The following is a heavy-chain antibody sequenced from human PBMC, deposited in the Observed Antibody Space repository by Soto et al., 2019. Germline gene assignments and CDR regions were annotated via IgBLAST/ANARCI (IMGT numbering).Heavy chain of an antibody. CDR1: GFTFSSYW. J-gene: IGHJ3*02. D-gene: IGHD3-9*01. Sequence: EVQLVESGGGLVQPGGSLRLSCAASGFTFSSYWMHWVRQAPGKGLVWVSRINSDGSSTSYADSVKGRFTISRDNAKNTLYLQMNSLRAEDTPVYYCARDGFFDWLLSTDDAFDIWGQGTMVTVSS. V-gene: IGHV3-74*01. CDR3: ARDGFFDWLLSTDDAFDI. CDR2: INSDGSST.